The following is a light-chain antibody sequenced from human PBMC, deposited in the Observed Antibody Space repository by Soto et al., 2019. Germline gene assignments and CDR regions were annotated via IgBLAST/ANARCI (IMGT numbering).Light chain of an antibody. J-gene: IGLJ1*01. CDR3: SSYSTSSTWV. CDR1: SSDVGVYNY. Sequence: QSVLTQPASVSESPGQSITISCTGTSSDVGVYNYVSWYQQHPGKAPKLMISEVSNRPSGVSNRFSGSKSGNTASLTISGLQADDEADYYCSSYSTSSTWVFGTGTKLTDL. V-gene: IGLV2-14*01. CDR2: EVS.